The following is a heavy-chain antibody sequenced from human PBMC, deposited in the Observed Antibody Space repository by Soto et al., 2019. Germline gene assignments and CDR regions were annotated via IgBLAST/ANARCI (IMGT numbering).Heavy chain of an antibody. CDR3: AKGTRDDYNYRYYDL. D-gene: IGHD1-7*01. J-gene: IGHJ2*01. CDR2: IIPIYGTS. CDR1: GGTFGNLA. V-gene: IGHV1-69*01. Sequence: QVQLEPSGAELKMPGSSVKVSCEPSGGTFGNLAISWVRQAPGQGPEWVAGIIPIYGTSNATDDFRGRITLNADESTATSYMELSSLKSDDTAVYYIAKGTRDDYNYRYYDLWGRGTQGTVSS.